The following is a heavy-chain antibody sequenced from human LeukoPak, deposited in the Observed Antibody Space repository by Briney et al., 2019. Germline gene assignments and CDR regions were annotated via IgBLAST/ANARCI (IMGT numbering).Heavy chain of an antibody. V-gene: IGHV1-8*02. J-gene: IGHJ4*02. Sequence: ASVKVSCKASGYTFTSYDINWVRQATGQGLEWMGWMNPNSGNTGYAQKFQGRVTMTRDMSTNTVYMELSSLRSDDTAIYYCARDRYGSDYWGQGTLVTVSS. D-gene: IGHD5-18*01. CDR2: MNPNSGNT. CDR3: ARDRYGSDY. CDR1: GYTFTSYD.